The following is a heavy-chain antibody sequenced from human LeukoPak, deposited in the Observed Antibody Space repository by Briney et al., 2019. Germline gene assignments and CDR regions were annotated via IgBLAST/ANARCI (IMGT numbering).Heavy chain of an antibody. CDR1: GGSFSGYY. J-gene: IGHJ4*02. Sequence: SETLSLTCAVYGGSFSGYYWSWIRQPPGKGLEWIGEINHSGSTNYNPSLKSRVTISVDMSKNQFSLKLSSVTAADTAVYYCARFAQWLVPGFDYWGQGTLVTVSS. D-gene: IGHD6-19*01. V-gene: IGHV4-34*01. CDR2: INHSGST. CDR3: ARFAQWLVPGFDY.